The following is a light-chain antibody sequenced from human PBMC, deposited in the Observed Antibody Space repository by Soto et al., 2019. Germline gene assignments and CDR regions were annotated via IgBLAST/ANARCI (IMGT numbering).Light chain of an antibody. Sequence: SVLTQPPSVSGAPGQRVTISCTGSSSNIGAGYDVHWYQHLPATAPKLLIYGNNNRPSGVPDRFSGSKSGTSASLAITGLQAEDEADFYCQSYDKSLSSSVFGGGTKLTVL. V-gene: IGLV1-40*01. CDR2: GNN. J-gene: IGLJ2*01. CDR3: QSYDKSLSSSV. CDR1: SSNIGAGYD.